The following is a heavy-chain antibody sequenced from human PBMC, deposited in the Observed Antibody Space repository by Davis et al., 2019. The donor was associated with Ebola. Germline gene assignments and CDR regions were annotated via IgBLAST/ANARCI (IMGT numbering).Heavy chain of an antibody. D-gene: IGHD3-22*01. CDR3: ASPNSSGYLAFDI. Sequence: SETLSLTCTVSGGSISSSSYYWGWIRQPPGKGLEWIGSIYYSGSTNYNPSLKSRVTISVDTSKNQFSLKLSSVTAADTAVYYCASPNSSGYLAFDIWGQGTMVTVSS. V-gene: IGHV4-39*07. J-gene: IGHJ3*02. CDR1: GGSISSSSYY. CDR2: IYYSGST.